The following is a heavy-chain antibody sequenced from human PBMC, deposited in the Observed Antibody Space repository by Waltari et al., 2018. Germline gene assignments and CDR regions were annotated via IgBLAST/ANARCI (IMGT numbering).Heavy chain of an antibody. J-gene: IGHJ4*02. D-gene: IGHD2-2*01. CDR1: GYSFTNYA. Sequence: QVQLVQSGAEVKKPGASGMVSCKASGYSFTNYAMHWVRQAPGQSLAWRGWTNADDGNIKCSHKFQGRVIITRDTSASTAYIEVDVVNSEDTAVYYCARGYHKTAWIVDYWGQGTLVTVSS. CDR3: ARGYHKTAWIVDY. V-gene: IGHV1-3*01. CDR2: TNADDGNI.